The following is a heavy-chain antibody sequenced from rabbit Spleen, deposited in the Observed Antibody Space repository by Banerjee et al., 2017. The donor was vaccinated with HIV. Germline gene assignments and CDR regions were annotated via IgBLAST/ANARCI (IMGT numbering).Heavy chain of an antibody. D-gene: IGHD1-1*01. J-gene: IGHJ4*01. CDR1: GFDLSSSYW. Sequence: QEQLVESGGGLVKPEGSLTLTCKASGFDLSSSYWICWVRQAPGKGLEWIACITIGHGGPRYASWAKGRFTISKTSSTTVTLQMTSLTAADTATYFCARGNTDYSGYGWNLWGQGTLVTVS. CDR2: ITIGHGGPR. V-gene: IGHV1S45*01. CDR3: ARGNTDYSGYGWNL.